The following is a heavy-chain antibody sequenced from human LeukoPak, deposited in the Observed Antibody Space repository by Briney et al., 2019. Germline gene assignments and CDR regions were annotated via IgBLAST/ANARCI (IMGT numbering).Heavy chain of an antibody. CDR3: ARDRGPRLPYYYGLDV. J-gene: IGHJ6*04. Sequence: PGGSLRLSCAASGSTFGSYEMNWVRQAPGKGLEWVSYISSRGGTIYYADSVKGRFTISRDNAKNSLYLQMNSLRAEDTAVYYCARDRGPRLPYYYGLDVWGKGTTVTVSS. D-gene: IGHD5-12*01. V-gene: IGHV3-48*03. CDR1: GSTFGSYE. CDR2: ISSRGGTI.